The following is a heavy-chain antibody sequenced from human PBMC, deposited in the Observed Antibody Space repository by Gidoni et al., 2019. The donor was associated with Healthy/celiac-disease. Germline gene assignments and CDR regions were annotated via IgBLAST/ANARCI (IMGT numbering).Heavy chain of an antibody. CDR1: GGSISSYY. CDR2: IYYSGST. Sequence: QVQLQESGPGLVKPSETLSLTCTVSGGSISSYYWSWIRQPPGKGLEWIGYIYYSGSTNYNPPLKSRVTISVDTSKNQFSLKLSSVTAADTAVYYCARTHCSSTSCLTGNFDYWGQGTLVTVSS. D-gene: IGHD2-2*01. V-gene: IGHV4-59*01. J-gene: IGHJ4*02. CDR3: ARTHCSSTSCLTGNFDY.